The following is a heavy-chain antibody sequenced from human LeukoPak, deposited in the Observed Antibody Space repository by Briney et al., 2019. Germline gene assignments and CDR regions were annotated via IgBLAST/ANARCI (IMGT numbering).Heavy chain of an antibody. J-gene: IGHJ6*02. CDR3: ARDRIVGVERPVDV. CDR1: GGSISSSSCH. Sequence: PSGTLSLTCTVSGGSISSSSCHWGWIRQSPGKGLEWIGNIYYGRSTYYNPSLQSRVTISVDTSKNHFSLKLGSVTAADTAVYYCARDRIVGVERPVDVWGQGTTVTVSS. D-gene: IGHD1-26*01. V-gene: IGHV4-39*02. CDR2: IYYGRST.